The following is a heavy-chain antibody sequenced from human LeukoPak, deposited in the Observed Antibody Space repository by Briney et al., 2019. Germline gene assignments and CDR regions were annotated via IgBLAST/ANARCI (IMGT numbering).Heavy chain of an antibody. J-gene: IGHJ4*02. D-gene: IGHD5-24*01. CDR2: IKEDGSGD. CDR3: ARDADGYED. V-gene: IGHV3-7*01. Sequence: GGSLRLSCAASGFTFSNAWMNWVRQAPGKGLEWVANIKEDGSGDYYADSVKGRFAISKDNAKNSLYLQMNNLRAEDTAMYYCARDADGYEDWGQGTLVIVSS. CDR1: GFTFSNAW.